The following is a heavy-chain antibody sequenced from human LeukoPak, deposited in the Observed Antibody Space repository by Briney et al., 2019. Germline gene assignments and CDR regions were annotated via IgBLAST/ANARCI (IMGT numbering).Heavy chain of an antibody. CDR2: ISGSGGST. J-gene: IGHJ4*02. CDR1: GSPFSSYA. CDR3: AKGKATPKLADPAQTLDY. D-gene: IGHD2/OR15-2a*01. V-gene: IGHV3-23*01. Sequence: PGGSLRLSCAASGSPFSSYAMSWVRQAPGKGLEWVSTISGSGGSTYYADSVKGRFTISRDNSKNTLYLQMNSLRAEDTAVYYCAKGKATPKLADPAQTLDYWGQGTLVTVSS.